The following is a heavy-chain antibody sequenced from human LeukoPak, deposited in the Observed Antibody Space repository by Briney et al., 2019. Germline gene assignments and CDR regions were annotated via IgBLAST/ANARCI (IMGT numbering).Heavy chain of an antibody. J-gene: IGHJ4*02. CDR3: ARTRSISSGWFPLAD. CDR2: IVVGSGNT. D-gene: IGHD6-19*01. CDR1: GFTFTSSA. Sequence: ASVKVSCKASGFTFTSSAMQWVRQARGQRLEWIGWIVVGSGNTNYAQKFQERVTITRDMSTSTAYMELSSLRSEDMAVYYCARTRSISSGWFPLADWGQGTLVTVSS. V-gene: IGHV1-58*02.